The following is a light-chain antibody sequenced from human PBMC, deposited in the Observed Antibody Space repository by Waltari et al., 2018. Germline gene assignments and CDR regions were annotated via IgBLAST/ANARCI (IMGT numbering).Light chain of an antibody. Sequence: DLVLTQSPVTLAVTLGPSASISCTSSQTLLKTDGNFHLNWFHQRPGQSPRRLIDQVSKRDSGVPDRFRGSGSHTDFTLTITRVEAEDVGVYFCMQGVRPWTFGQGTRVEIK. CDR1: QTLLKTDGNFH. CDR2: QVS. CDR3: MQGVRPWT. V-gene: IGKV2-30*01. J-gene: IGKJ1*01.